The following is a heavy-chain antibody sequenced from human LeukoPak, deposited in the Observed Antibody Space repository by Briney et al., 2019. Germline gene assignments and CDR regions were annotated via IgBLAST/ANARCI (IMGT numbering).Heavy chain of an antibody. D-gene: IGHD4-17*01. CDR3: ARGVHGDYAFDI. Sequence: GGSLRLSCAASGFTFSSYAMHWVRQAPGKGREWVAVISYDGSNKYYADSVKGRFTISRDNSKTTLYLQMNSLRAEDTAVYYCARGVHGDYAFDIWGQGTMVTVSS. CDR1: GFTFSSYA. CDR2: ISYDGSNK. V-gene: IGHV3-30*04. J-gene: IGHJ3*02.